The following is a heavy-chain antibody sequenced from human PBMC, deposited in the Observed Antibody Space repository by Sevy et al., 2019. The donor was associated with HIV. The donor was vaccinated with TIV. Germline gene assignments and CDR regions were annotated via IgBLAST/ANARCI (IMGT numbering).Heavy chain of an antibody. Sequence: GGSLRLSCAASGXXFSSYGMHWVRQSPGKGLEWVAVIWYDGSNNYYADSVKGRFTISRDNSKNTLYLQMNSLRGEDTAVYYCARDGLSSGWLXDXXXXGTLVTVSS. CDR1: GXXFSSYG. J-gene: IGHJ4*02. D-gene: IGHD6-19*01. V-gene: IGHV3-33*01. CDR3: ARDGLSSGWLXDX. CDR2: IWYDGSNN.